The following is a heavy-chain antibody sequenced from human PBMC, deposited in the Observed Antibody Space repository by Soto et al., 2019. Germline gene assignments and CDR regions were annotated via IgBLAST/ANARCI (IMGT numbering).Heavy chain of an antibody. Sequence: QLQLQESGPGLVKPSETLSLTCTISGASVSTSTYHWGWMRQPPGKGLEWIGTVYYDGSPYYNPSRKSRFTISVDTAMNQFSLKLTSVTAADTAVYYCARHGAAVLYYYGMDVWGQGTTVTVSS. CDR2: VYYDGSP. CDR1: GASVSTSTYH. J-gene: IGHJ6*02. CDR3: ARHGAAVLYYYGMDV. V-gene: IGHV4-39*01. D-gene: IGHD6-13*01.